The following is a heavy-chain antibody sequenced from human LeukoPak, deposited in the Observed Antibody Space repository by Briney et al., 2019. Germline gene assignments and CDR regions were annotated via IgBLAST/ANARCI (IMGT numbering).Heavy chain of an antibody. V-gene: IGHV1-3*01. CDR1: GYTFTNYA. Sequence: ASVKVSCKGSGYTFTNYAVRWVRQAPGQRLEWLGWNNPGNGDTKYSQNFQGRVTVTSDTSAATAYVELNSLTSEDTAVYYCARERWHCRVNCYSVYYYALDVWGQGTTVTVSS. CDR3: ARERWHCRVNCYSVYYYALDV. D-gene: IGHD2-15*01. J-gene: IGHJ6*02. CDR2: NNPGNGDT.